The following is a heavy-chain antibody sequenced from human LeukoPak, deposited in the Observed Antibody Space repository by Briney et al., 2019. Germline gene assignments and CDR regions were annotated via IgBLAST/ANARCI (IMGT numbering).Heavy chain of an antibody. CDR1: GGSLSSGVYC. CDR2: IYYGGST. J-gene: IGHJ5*02. Sequence: SQTLSLTCTLSGGSLSSGVYCWSSVRHPPGKGLEWIGYIYYGGSTYYNPSLKSRVTISVDTPKNQFSLKLSSVTAADTAVYYWARDRGSYTGWFDPWGQGTLVTVSS. CDR3: ARDRGSYTGWFDP. V-gene: IGHV4-30-4*01. D-gene: IGHD1-26*01.